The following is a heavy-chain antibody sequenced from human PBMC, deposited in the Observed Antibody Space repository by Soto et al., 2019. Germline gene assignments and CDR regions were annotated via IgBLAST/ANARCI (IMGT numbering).Heavy chain of an antibody. Sequence: QVQLVESGGGVVQPGRSLILSCAASGFTFSSYGTHWVRQAPGEGLEWVAVISFDGINKYYADSVKGRFTISRDNSKNALYLQMDSLRAEDTAVYYCAKGREQQLVRIGMDVWGQGTTVTVCS. J-gene: IGHJ6*02. D-gene: IGHD6-13*01. CDR1: GFTFSSYG. CDR2: ISFDGINK. CDR3: AKGREQQLVRIGMDV. V-gene: IGHV3-30*18.